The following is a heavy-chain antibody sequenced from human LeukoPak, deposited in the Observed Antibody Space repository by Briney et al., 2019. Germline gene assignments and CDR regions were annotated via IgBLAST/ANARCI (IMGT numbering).Heavy chain of an antibody. CDR3: ARDTYGDGFDY. CDR2: ISVSGGST. D-gene: IGHD4-17*01. CDR1: GFTFTNYA. Sequence: PGGSLRLSCAASGFTFTNYAMTWVRQAPRKGLEWVSGISVSGGSTYYADSVKGRFTISRDTSKNTLYLQMNSLRAEDTAVYYCARDTYGDGFDYWGQGTLVAVSS. J-gene: IGHJ4*02. V-gene: IGHV3-23*01.